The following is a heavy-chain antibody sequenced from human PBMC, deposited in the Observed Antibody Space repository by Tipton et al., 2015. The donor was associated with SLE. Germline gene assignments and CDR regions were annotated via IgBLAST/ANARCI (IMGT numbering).Heavy chain of an antibody. D-gene: IGHD3-22*01. J-gene: IGHJ5*02. V-gene: IGHV4-59*11. CDR2: IYYSGNT. Sequence: GLVKPSETLSLTCTVSGGSISSHYWSWFRQPPGKGLEWIGYIYYSGNTKYNPSLKSRVTISLDTSRTQFSLKLSSVTAADTAVYYCARDGRGYCDNSGCSEYHWFDPWGQGTLVTVSS. CDR3: ARDGRGYCDNSGCSEYHWFDP. CDR1: GGSISSHY.